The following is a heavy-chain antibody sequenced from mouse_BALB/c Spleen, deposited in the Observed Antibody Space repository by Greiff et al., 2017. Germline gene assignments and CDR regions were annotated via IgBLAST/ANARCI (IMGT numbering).Heavy chain of an antibody. V-gene: IGHV5-17*02. J-gene: IGHJ4*01. CDR2: ISSGSSTI. CDR3: AKDRYDEGYAMDY. D-gene: IGHD2-14*01. Sequence: EVQLVESGGGLVQPGGSRKLSCAASGFTFSSFGMHWVRQAPEKGLEWVAYISSGSSTIYYADTVKGRFTISRDNPKNTLFLQMTSLRSEDTAMYYCAKDRYDEGYAMDYWGQGTSVTVSS. CDR1: GFTFSSFG.